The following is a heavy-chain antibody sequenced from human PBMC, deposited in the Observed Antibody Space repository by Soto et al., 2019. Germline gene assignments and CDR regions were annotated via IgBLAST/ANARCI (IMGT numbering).Heavy chain of an antibody. J-gene: IGHJ4*02. CDR3: VRTSLVVAAATREDY. CDR1: GFTFSSYW. V-gene: IGHV3-74*01. D-gene: IGHD2-15*01. CDR2: INSDGSST. Sequence: EVQLVESGGGLVQPGESLRLSCAASGFTFSSYWMHWVRQAPGKGLVWVSRINSDGSSTSYAGSVKGRFTISRDNAKNTLYPKMNSLGAEDTAVYYCVRTSLVVAAATREDYWGQGTLVTVSS.